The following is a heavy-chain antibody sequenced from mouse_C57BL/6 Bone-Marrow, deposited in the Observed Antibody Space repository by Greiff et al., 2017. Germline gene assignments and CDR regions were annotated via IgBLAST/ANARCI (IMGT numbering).Heavy chain of an antibody. V-gene: IGHV2-9-1*01. J-gene: IGHJ4*01. CDR2: IWTGGGT. Sequence: VKLKESGPGLVAPSQSLSITCTVSGFSLTSYAISWVRQPPGKGLEWLGVIWTGGGTNYNSALKSRLSISKDNSKSQVFLKMNSLQTDDTARYYCASPIYYYGSSYAMDYWGQGTSVTVSS. CDR3: ASPIYYYGSSYAMDY. D-gene: IGHD1-1*01. CDR1: GFSLTSYA.